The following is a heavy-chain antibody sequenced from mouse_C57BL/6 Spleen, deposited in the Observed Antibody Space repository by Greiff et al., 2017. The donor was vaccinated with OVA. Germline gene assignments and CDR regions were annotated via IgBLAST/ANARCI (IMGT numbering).Heavy chain of an antibody. CDR1: GYTFTSYW. D-gene: IGHD1-1*01. CDR3: ARGEYYGSPVRFDV. CDR2: IYPSDSET. J-gene: IGHJ1*03. Sequence: QVQLQQPGAELVRPGSSVKLSCKASGYTFTSYWMDWVKQRPGQGLEWIGNIYPSDSETHYNQKFKDKATLTVDKSSSTAYMQLSSLTSEDSAVYYCARGEYYGSPVRFDVWGTG. V-gene: IGHV1-61*01.